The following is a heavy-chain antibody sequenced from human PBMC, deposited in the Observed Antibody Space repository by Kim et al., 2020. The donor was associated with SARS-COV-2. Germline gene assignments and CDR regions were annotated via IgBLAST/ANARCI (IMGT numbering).Heavy chain of an antibody. V-gene: IGHV1-69*13. CDR2: IIPIFGTA. CDR1: GGTFSSYA. CDR3: ASGGYYYDSSGYYYYYYYGMDV. Sequence: SVKVSCKASGGTFSSYAISWVRQAPGQGLEWMGGIIPIFGTANYAQKFQGRVTITADESTSTAYMELSSLRSEDTAVYYCASGGYYYDSSGYYYYYYYGMDVWGQGTTVTVSS. J-gene: IGHJ6*02. D-gene: IGHD3-22*01.